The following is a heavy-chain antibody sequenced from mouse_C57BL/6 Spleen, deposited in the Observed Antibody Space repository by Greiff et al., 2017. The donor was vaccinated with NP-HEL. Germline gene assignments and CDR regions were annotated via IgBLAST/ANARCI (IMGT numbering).Heavy chain of an antibody. Sequence: EVQLQQSGPELVKPGASVKISCKASGYTFTDYYMNWVKQSHGKSLEWIGDINPNNGGTSYNQKFKGKATLTVDKSSSTAYMELRSLTSEDSAVYYCASSDYALFAYWGQGTLVTVSA. CDR3: ASSDYALFAY. CDR1: GYTFTDYY. CDR2: INPNNGGT. V-gene: IGHV1-26*01. D-gene: IGHD2-4*01. J-gene: IGHJ3*01.